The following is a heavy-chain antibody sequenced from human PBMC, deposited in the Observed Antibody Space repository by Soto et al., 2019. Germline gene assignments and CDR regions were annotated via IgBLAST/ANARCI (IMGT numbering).Heavy chain of an antibody. CDR3: ARHPGYYDVLTGYSTYYFDY. CDR2: IYYRGNT. CDR1: GGSISTYY. V-gene: IGHV4-59*08. Sequence: SETLSLTCTVSGGSISTYYWSWIRQPPGKGLEWIGYIYYRGNTNYNPSFKSRVTISLDTSKNQFSLRLSSVTAADTAIYYCARHPGYYDVLTGYSTYYFDYXGQGALVTSPQ. D-gene: IGHD3-9*01. J-gene: IGHJ4*02.